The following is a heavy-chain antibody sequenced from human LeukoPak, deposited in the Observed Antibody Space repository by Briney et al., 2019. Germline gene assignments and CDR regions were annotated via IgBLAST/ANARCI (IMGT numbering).Heavy chain of an antibody. D-gene: IGHD3-22*01. CDR1: GYTFTSYG. CDR3: AREPPKNYYDSSGYLDY. CDR2: ISAYNGNT. J-gene: IGHJ4*02. Sequence: ASVKVSCKASGYTFTSYGISWARQAPGQGLEWMGWISAYNGNTNYAQKLQGRVTMTTDTSTSTAYMELRSLRSDATAVYYCAREPPKNYYDSSGYLDYWGQGTLVTVSS. V-gene: IGHV1-18*01.